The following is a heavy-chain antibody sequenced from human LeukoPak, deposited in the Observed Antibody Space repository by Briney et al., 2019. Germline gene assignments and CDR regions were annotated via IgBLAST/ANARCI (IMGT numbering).Heavy chain of an antibody. V-gene: IGHV4-61*02. J-gene: IGHJ3*02. D-gene: IGHD3-10*01. Sequence: PSQTLSLTCTVSGGSISSGSYYWSWIRQPAGKGLEWIGRIYTSGSTNYNPSLKSRVTISVDTSKNQFSLKLSSVTAADTAVYYCARQMYRGAFDIWGQGTMVTVSS. CDR1: GGSISSGSYY. CDR2: IYTSGST. CDR3: ARQMYRGAFDI.